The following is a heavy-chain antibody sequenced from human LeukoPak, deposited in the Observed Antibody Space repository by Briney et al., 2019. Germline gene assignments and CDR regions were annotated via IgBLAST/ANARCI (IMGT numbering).Heavy chain of an antibody. Sequence: SETLSLTCSVSDYSISSGYYWGWIRQPPGKGLEWIGSIYHSGSTYYNPSLKSRVTISVDTSKNHFSLKLTSVTAADTAVYYCARDSGTTGEVKFDPWGQGTLVTVSS. CDR2: IYHSGST. D-gene: IGHD3-10*01. CDR3: ARDSGTTGEVKFDP. CDR1: DYSISSGYY. J-gene: IGHJ5*02. V-gene: IGHV4-38-2*02.